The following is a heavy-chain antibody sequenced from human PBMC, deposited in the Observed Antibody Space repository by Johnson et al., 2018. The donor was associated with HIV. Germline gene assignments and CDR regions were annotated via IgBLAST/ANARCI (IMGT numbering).Heavy chain of an antibody. CDR2: ISYDGSNK. Sequence: QVQLVESGGGVVQPGRSLRLSCVGSGFTFSSYDMHWVRQAPGKGMDWVALISYDGSNKYYADSVKGRFNISRDNSKNALYLQMSSLRAEDTAVYYCATYSSSWYKGGYAFDIWGQGTMVTVSS. CDR3: ATYSSSWYKGGYAFDI. CDR1: GFTFSSYD. D-gene: IGHD6-13*01. J-gene: IGHJ3*02. V-gene: IGHV3-30*03.